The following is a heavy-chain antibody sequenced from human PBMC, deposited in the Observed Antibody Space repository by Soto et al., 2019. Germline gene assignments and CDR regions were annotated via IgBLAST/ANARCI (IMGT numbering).Heavy chain of an antibody. Sequence: SETLSLTCTVSGGSISSSSYYWGWIRQPPGKGLEWIGSIYYSGSTYYNPSLKSRVTISVDTSKNQFSLKLSSVTAADTAVYYCARTILTPDNWFDHWGQGTLVTVSS. J-gene: IGHJ5*02. CDR2: IYYSGST. V-gene: IGHV4-39*01. D-gene: IGHD2-15*01. CDR1: GGSISSSSYY. CDR3: ARTILTPDNWFDH.